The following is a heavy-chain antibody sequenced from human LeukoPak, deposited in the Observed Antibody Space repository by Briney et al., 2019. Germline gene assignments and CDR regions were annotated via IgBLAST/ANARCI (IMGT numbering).Heavy chain of an antibody. D-gene: IGHD3-10*01. Sequence: GGSLRLSCGASGFTFSSYWMHWVRQAPGKGLVWISRINSDGSTASYADSVKGRFTISRDNAKNALYLQMNSLRAEDTAVYYCARGNYYGQDYWGQGTLVTVSS. V-gene: IGHV3-74*01. CDR1: GFTFSSYW. CDR3: ARGNYYGQDY. CDR2: INSDGSTA. J-gene: IGHJ4*02.